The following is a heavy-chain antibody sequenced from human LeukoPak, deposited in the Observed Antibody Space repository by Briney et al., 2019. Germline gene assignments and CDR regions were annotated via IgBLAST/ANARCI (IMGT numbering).Heavy chain of an antibody. Sequence: GGSLRLSCAASGFTFSDYYMSWIRQAPGKGLEWVSYISSSSSYTNYADSVKGRFTISRDNAKNSLYLQMNSLRAEDTAVYYCARDHTQPMVRGVIQAGWFDPWGQGTLVTVSS. J-gene: IGHJ5*02. CDR2: ISSSSSYT. CDR1: GFTFSDYY. CDR3: ARDHTQPMVRGVIQAGWFDP. V-gene: IGHV3-11*05. D-gene: IGHD3-10*01.